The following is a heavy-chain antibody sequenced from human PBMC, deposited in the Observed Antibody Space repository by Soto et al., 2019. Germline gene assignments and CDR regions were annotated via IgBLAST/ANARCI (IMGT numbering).Heavy chain of an antibody. Sequence: ASVKVSCKASGYTFTGYYMHWVRQAPGQGLEWMGWINPNSGGTNYAQEFQGRVTMTRDTSISTAYMELSRLRSDDTAVYYCARDRGIILTGPKGWFDPWGQGTLVTVSS. D-gene: IGHD3-9*01. J-gene: IGHJ5*02. CDR3: ARDRGIILTGPKGWFDP. V-gene: IGHV1-2*02. CDR2: INPNSGGT. CDR1: GYTFTGYY.